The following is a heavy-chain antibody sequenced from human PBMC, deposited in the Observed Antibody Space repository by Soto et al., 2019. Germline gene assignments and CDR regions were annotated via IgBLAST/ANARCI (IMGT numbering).Heavy chain of an antibody. J-gene: IGHJ5*02. CDR2: IYHSGST. CDR3: ARIVVPAAIDRVWFDP. V-gene: IGHV4-4*02. Sequence: QVQLQESGPGLVKPSGTLSLTCAVSSGSISSSNWWSGVRQPRGKGLERIGEIYHSGSTNYNPSLKSPVTISEDKSNNHLALKLGSVSAADTAVYYCARIVVPAAIDRVWFDPWGQGTLVTVSS. D-gene: IGHD2-2*01. CDR1: SGSISSSNW.